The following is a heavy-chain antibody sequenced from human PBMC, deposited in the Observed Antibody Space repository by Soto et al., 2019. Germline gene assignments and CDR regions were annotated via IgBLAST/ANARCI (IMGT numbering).Heavy chain of an antibody. J-gene: IGHJ4*02. V-gene: IGHV1-2*04. CDR2: INPNSGGT. CDR3: ARATTDILTGYWIPYYFDY. CDR1: GYTFTGYY. Sequence: ASVKVSCKASGYTFTGYYMHWVRQAPGQGLEWMGWINPNSGGTNYAQKFQGWVTMTRDTSISTAYMELSRLRSDDTAVYYCARATTDILTGYWIPYYFDYWGQGTLVTVSS. D-gene: IGHD3-9*01.